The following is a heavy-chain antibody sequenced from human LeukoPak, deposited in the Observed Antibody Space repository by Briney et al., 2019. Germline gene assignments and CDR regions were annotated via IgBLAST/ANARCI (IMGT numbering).Heavy chain of an antibody. V-gene: IGHV3-43D*03. CDR2: ISWDGGST. Sequence: GGSLRLSCAASGFTFDDYAMHWVRQAPGKGVEWVSLISWDGGSTYYADSVKGRFTISRDNSKNSLYLQMHSLRAEDTALYYCAKDIRGSTSWYGLDHWGQGTLVTVSS. CDR1: GFTFDDYA. CDR3: AKDIRGSTSWYGLDH. D-gene: IGHD6-13*01. J-gene: IGHJ4*02.